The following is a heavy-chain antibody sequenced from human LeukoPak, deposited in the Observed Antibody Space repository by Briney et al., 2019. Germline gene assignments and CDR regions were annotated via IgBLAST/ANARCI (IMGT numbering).Heavy chain of an antibody. CDR3: ARHGPAAIGFYYYYGMDA. J-gene: IGHJ6*02. CDR1: GGTFSSYA. Sequence: SVKVSCKASGGTFSSYAISWVRQAPGQGLEWMGGIIPIFGTANYAQKFQGRVTITADESTSTAYMELSSLRSEDTAVYYCARHGPAAIGFYYYYGMDAWGQGTTVTVSS. D-gene: IGHD2-2*01. CDR2: IIPIFGTA. V-gene: IGHV1-69*13.